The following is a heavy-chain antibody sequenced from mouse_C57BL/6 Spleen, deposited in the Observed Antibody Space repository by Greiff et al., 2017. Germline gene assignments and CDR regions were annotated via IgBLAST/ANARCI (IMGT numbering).Heavy chain of an antibody. CDR2: IYPGDGDT. D-gene: IGHD1-1*01. V-gene: IGHV1-82*01. J-gene: IGHJ1*03. Sequence: QVQLQQSGPELVKPGASVKISCKASGYAFSSSWMNWVKQRPGKGLEWIGRIYPGDGDTNYNGKFKGKATLTAAKSSSPASMQLSSLTSEDSAVYVCATPLYYYGSSYGYFDVWGTGTTVTVAS. CDR3: ATPLYYYGSSYGYFDV. CDR1: GYAFSSSW.